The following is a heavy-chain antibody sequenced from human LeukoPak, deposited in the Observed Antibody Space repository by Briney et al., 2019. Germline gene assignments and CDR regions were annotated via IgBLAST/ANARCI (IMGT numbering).Heavy chain of an antibody. CDR1: GYSFTSYW. J-gene: IGHJ4*02. V-gene: IGHV5-51*01. Sequence: ESLKISCKGSGYSFTSYWIGWVRQMPGKGLEWMGIIYPGDSDTRYSPSFQGQVTISADKSISTAYLRWSSLKASDTAMYYCARHFPSGLNYFDYWGQGTLVTVSS. CDR2: IYPGDSDT. D-gene: IGHD3-22*01. CDR3: ARHFPSGLNYFDY.